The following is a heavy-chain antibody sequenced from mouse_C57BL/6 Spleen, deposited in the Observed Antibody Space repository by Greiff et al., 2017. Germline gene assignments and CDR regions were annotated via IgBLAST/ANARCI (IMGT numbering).Heavy chain of an antibody. V-gene: IGHV1-76*01. J-gene: IGHJ1*03. CDR2: IYPGSGNT. CDR1: GYTFTDYY. D-gene: IGHD3-1*01. CDR3: ARHGTSWDWYFDV. Sequence: VQLQESGAELVRPGASVKLSCKASGYTFTDYYINWVKQRPGQGLEWIARIYPGSGNTYYNEKFKGKATLTAEKSSSTAYMQLSSLTSEDSAVYFCARHGTSWDWYFDVWGTGTTVTVSS.